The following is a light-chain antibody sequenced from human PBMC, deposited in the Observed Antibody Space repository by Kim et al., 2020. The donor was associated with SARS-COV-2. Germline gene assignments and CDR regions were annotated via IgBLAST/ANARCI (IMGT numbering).Light chain of an antibody. CDR1: KSVFYSSNNKNY. CDR2: WAS. CDR3: QQYYNTPLT. J-gene: IGKJ4*01. Sequence: DIVMTQSPDSLSVSLGERATINCKSSKSVFYSSNNKNYVAWYQQKPGQPPKLLIYWASTRESGVPDRFSGSGSGTDITLTISSLQAEDVAVYYCQQYYNTPLTFGGGTKVDIK. V-gene: IGKV4-1*01.